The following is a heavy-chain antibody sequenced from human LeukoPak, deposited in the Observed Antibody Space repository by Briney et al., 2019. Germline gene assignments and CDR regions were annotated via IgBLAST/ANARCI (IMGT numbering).Heavy chain of an antibody. J-gene: IGHJ6*02. CDR3: ARSPGALDV. D-gene: IGHD7-27*01. CDR1: RYTFTSYD. V-gene: IGHV1-8*01. Sequence: ASVKVSCKASRYTFTSYDINWVRQATGQGLEWMGWMNPNSGNTGYAQKFQGRVTITRNTAISTAYMELSSLRSEATAVYYCARSPGALDVWGQGTTVTVSS. CDR2: MNPNSGNT.